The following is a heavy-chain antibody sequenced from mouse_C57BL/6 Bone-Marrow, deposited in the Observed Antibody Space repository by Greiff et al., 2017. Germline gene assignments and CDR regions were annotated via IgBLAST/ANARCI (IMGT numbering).Heavy chain of an antibody. J-gene: IGHJ2*01. V-gene: IGHV14-4*01. Sequence: VQLQQSGAELVRPGASVKLSCTASGFNIKDDYMHWVKQRPEQGLEWIGWIDPENGDTVYASKFQGKATITADTSSNTAYLQLSSLTSEDTAVYYSTTSYASRDYWGQGTTLTVSS. CDR3: TTSYASRDY. CDR1: GFNIKDDY. CDR2: IDPENGDT. D-gene: IGHD1-1*01.